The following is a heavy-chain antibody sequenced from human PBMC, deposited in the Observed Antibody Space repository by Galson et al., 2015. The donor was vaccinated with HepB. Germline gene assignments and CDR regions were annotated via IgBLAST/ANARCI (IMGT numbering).Heavy chain of an antibody. CDR3: ARDKDHDAFDV. Sequence: SVKVSCKASGYTFSDNYIHWVRQAPGQGLEWLGWINPDSGSTNYAQKFQGRVTMTRDTSISTVYMELSRLKSDDMAMYYCARDKDHDAFDVWGQGTMVTVSS. V-gene: IGHV1-2*02. CDR1: GYTFSDNY. CDR2: INPDSGST. J-gene: IGHJ3*01. D-gene: IGHD2-15*01.